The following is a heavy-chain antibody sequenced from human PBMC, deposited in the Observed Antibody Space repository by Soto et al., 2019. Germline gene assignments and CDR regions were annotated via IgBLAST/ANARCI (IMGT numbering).Heavy chain of an antibody. CDR1: GDSITDYY. V-gene: IGHV4-59*01. CDR3: ARYSLATIRFFDY. CDR2: IHHTGTA. D-gene: IGHD5-12*01. J-gene: IGHJ4*02. Sequence: PSETLSLTCTVSGDSITDYYWSWIRESPGKGLEWIAYIHHTGTANYNPSLKSRVTISVDTSKSQFSLRLSSVTAADTAVYFCARYSLATIRFFDYWGQGTLVTVSS.